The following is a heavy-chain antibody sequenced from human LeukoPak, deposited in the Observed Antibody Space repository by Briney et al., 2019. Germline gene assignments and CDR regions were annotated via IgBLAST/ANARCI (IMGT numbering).Heavy chain of an antibody. CDR3: ARVLPYSSGWGVDY. Sequence: KPSETLSLTCTVSGGSIRCYYWSWIRQPPGKGLEWIGYIYYSGSTNYNPSLKSRVTISVDTSKNQFSLNLSSVTAADTAVYYCARVLPYSSGWGVDYWGQGTLVTVSS. CDR1: GGSIRCYY. CDR2: IYYSGST. J-gene: IGHJ4*02. V-gene: IGHV4-59*13. D-gene: IGHD6-19*01.